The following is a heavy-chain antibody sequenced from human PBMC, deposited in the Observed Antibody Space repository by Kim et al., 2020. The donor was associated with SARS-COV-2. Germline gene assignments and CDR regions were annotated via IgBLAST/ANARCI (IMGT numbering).Heavy chain of an antibody. J-gene: IGHJ5*02. Sequence: GGSLRLSCAASGFTFSSYSMNWVRQAPGKGLEWVSSISSSSSYIYYADSVKGRFTISRDNAKNSLYLQMNSLRAEDTAVYYCARVLGVDRQLVWFDPWGQGTLVTVSS. CDR2: ISSSSSYI. V-gene: IGHV3-21*01. CDR1: GFTFSSYS. CDR3: ARVLGVDRQLVWFDP. D-gene: IGHD6-13*01.